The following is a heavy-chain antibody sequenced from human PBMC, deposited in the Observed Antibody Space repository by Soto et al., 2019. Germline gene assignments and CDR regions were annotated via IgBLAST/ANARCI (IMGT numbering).Heavy chain of an antibody. CDR3: AKDPVAGRHWSFAL. V-gene: IGHV3-23*01. CDR1: GFTFDNYA. D-gene: IGHD6-6*01. Sequence: EVQLLESGGGLVQPGGSLRLSCAASGFTFDNYALSWVRQAPGRGMKWVSGISGSGASTWYADSVKGRFTISRDNSKNTLHLQMNSLRGEDTALYYCAKDPVAGRHWSFALWGRGTLVTVSS. J-gene: IGHJ2*01. CDR2: ISGSGAST.